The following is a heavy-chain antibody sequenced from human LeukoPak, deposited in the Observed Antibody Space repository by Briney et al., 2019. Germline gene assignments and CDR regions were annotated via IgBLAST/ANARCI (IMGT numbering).Heavy chain of an antibody. CDR1: GYTLTELS. D-gene: IGHD2-2*01. V-gene: IGHV1-24*01. J-gene: IGHJ6*02. CDR3: ATVEGLVVPAAYGMDV. CDR2: FDPEDGET. Sequence: ASVKVSCKVSGYTLTELSMHWVRQAPGKGLEWMGGFDPEDGETIYAQKFQGRVTMTEDTSTDTAYMELSSLRSEDTAVYYCATVEGLVVPAAYGMDVWGQGTTVTVSS.